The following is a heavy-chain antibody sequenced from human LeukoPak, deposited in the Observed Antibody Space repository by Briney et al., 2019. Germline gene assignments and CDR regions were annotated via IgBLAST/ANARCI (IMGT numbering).Heavy chain of an antibody. Sequence: GGSLRLSCEASGFSFSSYGLNWVRQAPGKGLEWVSSISSSSSYIYYADSVKGRFTISRDNAKNSLYLQMNSLRAEDTAVYYCAREGYYDSSGYLFYWGQGTLVTVSS. J-gene: IGHJ4*02. CDR2: ISSSSSYI. D-gene: IGHD3-22*01. V-gene: IGHV3-21*01. CDR3: AREGYYDSSGYLFY. CDR1: GFSFSSYG.